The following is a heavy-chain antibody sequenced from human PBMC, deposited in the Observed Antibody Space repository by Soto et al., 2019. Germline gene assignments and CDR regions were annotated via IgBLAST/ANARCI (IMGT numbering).Heavy chain of an antibody. CDR1: GGTFSSYA. Sequence: ASVKVSCKASGGTFSSYAISWVRQAPGQGLEWMGGIIPIFGTANYAQKFQGRVTITADKSTSTAYMGLSSLRSEDTAVYYCARDNGYYYDSSGHYGMDVWGQGTTVTVSS. J-gene: IGHJ6*02. CDR3: ARDNGYYYDSSGHYGMDV. CDR2: IIPIFGTA. D-gene: IGHD3-22*01. V-gene: IGHV1-69*06.